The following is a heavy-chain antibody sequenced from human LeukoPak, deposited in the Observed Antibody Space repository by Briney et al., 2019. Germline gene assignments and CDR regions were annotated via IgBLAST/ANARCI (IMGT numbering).Heavy chain of an antibody. J-gene: IGHJ4*02. CDR1: GYSFTSYW. CDR3: AAAESQTRFDI. CDR2: IFPGDSDT. V-gene: IGHV5-51*01. Sequence: GESLKISCKGSGYSFTSYWIAWVRQMPGKGLEWMGIIFPGDSDTTYSPSFEGQVTISADKSINTAYLQWSSLKASDTAMYYCAAAESQTRFDIWGQGTLVTVSS. D-gene: IGHD1/OR15-1a*01.